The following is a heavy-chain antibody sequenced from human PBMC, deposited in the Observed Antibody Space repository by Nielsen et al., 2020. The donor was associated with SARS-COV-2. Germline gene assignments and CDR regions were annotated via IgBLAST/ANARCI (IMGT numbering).Heavy chain of an antibody. CDR1: GFTFSRYG. J-gene: IGHJ4*02. CDR2: ISYDGSNK. CDR3: AKDGRRSWTYDY. Sequence: PGGSLRLSCAASGFTFSRYGMHWVRQAPGKGLEWVAVISYDGSNKYYADSVKGRFTISRDNSKNTLYLQMNSLRAEDTAVYYCAKDGRRSWTYDYWGQGTLVTVSS. V-gene: IGHV3-30*18. D-gene: IGHD1-7*01.